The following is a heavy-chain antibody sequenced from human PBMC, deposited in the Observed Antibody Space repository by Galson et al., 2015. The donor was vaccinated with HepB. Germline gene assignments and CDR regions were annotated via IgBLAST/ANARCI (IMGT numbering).Heavy chain of an antibody. D-gene: IGHD1-26*01. Sequence: SLRLSCAASGFTFNNYGMYWVRQAPGKGLEWVAVIWADGSDKYYADSVKGRFTISRDNSKSTLYLQMNSLRAEDTAVYYCARERIVGAYVGKDSWGQGTLVTVSS. CDR1: GFTFNNYG. CDR2: IWADGSDK. CDR3: ARERIVGAYVGKDS. V-gene: IGHV3-33*07. J-gene: IGHJ5*02.